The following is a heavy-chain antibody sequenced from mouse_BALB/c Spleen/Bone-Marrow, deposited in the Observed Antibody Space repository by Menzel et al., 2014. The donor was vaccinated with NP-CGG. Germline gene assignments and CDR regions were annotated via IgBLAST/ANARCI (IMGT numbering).Heavy chain of an antibody. V-gene: IGHV1-54*03. D-gene: IGHD2-3*01. CDR3: ARSIYDGYSEAMDY. CDR1: GYAFTNYL. Sequence: QVQLQQSGAELVRPGTSVKVSCKASGYAFTNYLIEWVKRRPGQGLEWIGVNNPGSGGTNYNEKFKGKATLTADESSSTVYIQLSSLTSDDSAVYFCARSIYDGYSEAMDYWGQGTSVTVSS. CDR2: NNPGSGGT. J-gene: IGHJ4*01.